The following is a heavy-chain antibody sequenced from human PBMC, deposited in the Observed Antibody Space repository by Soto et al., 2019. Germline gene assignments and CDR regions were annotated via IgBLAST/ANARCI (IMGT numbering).Heavy chain of an antibody. CDR2: ILHDGSAE. V-gene: IGHV3-30*03. D-gene: IGHD6-19*01. CDR3: ASSRDGCSSYFNYCMDG. Sequence: GGSLRLSCAASGFTFTSYGMHWVRQAPGKGLEWMALILHDGSAEYYADSVKGRFTISRDNSKNTLYRQMNSLRAEDTAVYYFASSRDGCSSYFNYCMDGWGQGTTFTVSS. J-gene: IGHJ6*02. CDR1: GFTFTSYG.